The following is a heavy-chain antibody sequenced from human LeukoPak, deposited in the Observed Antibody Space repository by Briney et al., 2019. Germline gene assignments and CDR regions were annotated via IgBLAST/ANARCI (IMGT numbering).Heavy chain of an antibody. V-gene: IGHV3-30*04. D-gene: IGHD4-17*01. Sequence: GRSLRLSCAASGFTFSSYAMHWVRQAPGKGLEWVAVISYDGSNKYYADSVKGRFTISRDNSKNTLYLQMNSLRAEDTAVYYCAKDIGYGDYPEYYFDYWGQGTLVTVSS. CDR3: AKDIGYGDYPEYYFDY. CDR2: ISYDGSNK. CDR1: GFTFSSYA. J-gene: IGHJ4*02.